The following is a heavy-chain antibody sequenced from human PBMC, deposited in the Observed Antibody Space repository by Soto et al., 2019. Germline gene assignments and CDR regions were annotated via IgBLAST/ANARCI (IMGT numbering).Heavy chain of an antibody. CDR2: IYSGGST. CDR3: ARNYYDSGGGFDY. CDR1: GFTVSSNY. V-gene: IGHV3-53*01. J-gene: IGHJ4*02. Sequence: EVQLVESGGGLIQPGGSPRLSCVASGFTVSSNYMSWVRQAPGKGLEWVSVIYSGGSTYYAYSVKGLLTISRDNSKYTLYLQMHSLRAEDTAVYYCARNYYDSGGGFDYWGQGTLVTVSS. D-gene: IGHD3-22*01.